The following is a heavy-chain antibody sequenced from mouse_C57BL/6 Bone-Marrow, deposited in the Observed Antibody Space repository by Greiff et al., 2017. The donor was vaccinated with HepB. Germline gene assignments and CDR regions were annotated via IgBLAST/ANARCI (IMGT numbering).Heavy chain of an antibody. CDR3: ERSGELAGRSHPLTY. J-gene: IGHJ3*01. V-gene: IGHV1-9*01. D-gene: IGHD1-1*01. CDR1: GYTFTGYW. Sequence: VQLQQSGAELMKPGASVKLSCKATGYTFTGYWIEWVKQRPGHGLEWIGEILPGSGSTTYNEKFKGKATFTADTSSNTAYMQLSSLTTEDSAIYDGERSGELAGRSHPLTYWGQGTLVTVSA. CDR2: ILPGSGST.